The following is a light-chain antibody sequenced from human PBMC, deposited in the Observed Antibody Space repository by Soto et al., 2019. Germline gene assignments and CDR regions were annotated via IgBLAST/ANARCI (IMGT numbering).Light chain of an antibody. CDR1: SSDVGGYNY. Sequence: QSALTKPASVSGSPGQSITISCTGTSSDVGGYNYVSWYQQHPGKAPKLIIYEVSNRPSGVSNRFSGSKSGDTATLTISGLPADAESDYYCRSYTCSSTLYVFGTGTKLTVL. V-gene: IGLV2-14*01. J-gene: IGLJ1*01. CDR3: RSYTCSSTLYV. CDR2: EVS.